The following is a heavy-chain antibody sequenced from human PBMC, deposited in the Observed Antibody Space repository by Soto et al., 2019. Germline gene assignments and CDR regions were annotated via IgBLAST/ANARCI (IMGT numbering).Heavy chain of an antibody. V-gene: IGHV3-23*01. CDR2: ISGSGGTT. CDR3: AKAAEGWFSAFDS. J-gene: IGHJ3*02. Sequence: EVQLLESGGGLVQPGGSLRLSCAASGFTFSSYAMSWVRQAPGKGLEWVSAISGSGGTTYYADSVKGRFTFSRDNSKNTLYLQMYSLRAEDTAVYYCAKAAEGWFSAFDSWGQGTMVTVSS. CDR1: GFTFSSYA. D-gene: IGHD6-19*01.